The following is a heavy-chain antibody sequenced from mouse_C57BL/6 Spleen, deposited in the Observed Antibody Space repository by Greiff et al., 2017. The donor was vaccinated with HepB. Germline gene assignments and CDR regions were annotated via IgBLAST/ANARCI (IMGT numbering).Heavy chain of an antibody. V-gene: IGHV1-82*01. CDR3: ARSITTVGAHYYAMDY. J-gene: IGHJ4*01. CDR1: GYAFSSSW. Sequence: VQLQQSGPELVKPGASVKISCKASGYAFSSSWMNWVKQRPGKGLEWIGRIYPGDGDTNYNGKFKGKATLTADKSSSTAYMQLSSLTSEDSAVYFCARSITTVGAHYYAMDYWGQGTSVTVSS. D-gene: IGHD1-1*01. CDR2: IYPGDGDT.